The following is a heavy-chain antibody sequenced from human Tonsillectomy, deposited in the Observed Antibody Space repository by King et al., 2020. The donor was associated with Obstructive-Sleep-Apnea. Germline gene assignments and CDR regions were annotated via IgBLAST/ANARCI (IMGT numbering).Heavy chain of an antibody. CDR1: GFTFSGSA. V-gene: IGHV3-73*01. D-gene: IGHD4-17*01. CDR3: TRWPAYGTMDV. J-gene: IGHJ6*02. CDR2: IRSKVNNYAT. Sequence: VQLVESGGGLVQPGGSLKLSCAASGFTFSGSAMHWVRQASGKGLEWVGRIRSKVNNYATSYAASVKGRFIISRDDSKNTAFLQMNSLKTEDTAVYYCTRWPAYGTMDVWGQGTTVTVSS.